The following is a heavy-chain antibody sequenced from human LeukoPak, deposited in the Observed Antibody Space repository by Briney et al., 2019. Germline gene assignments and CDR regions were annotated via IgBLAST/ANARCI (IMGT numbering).Heavy chain of an antibody. Sequence: GGSLRLSCAASGFTFSSHWMHWVRQAPGEGLVWVSRVNGPGDWTHYADSVRGRFIISRDNAENTISLQMNNLRAEDTAVYFCAREVFEGQRQSDAFDVWGRGTMVTVSS. CDR3: AREVFEGQRQSDAFDV. V-gene: IGHV3-74*01. J-gene: IGHJ3*01. CDR2: VNGPGDWT. D-gene: IGHD6-25*01. CDR1: GFTFSSHW.